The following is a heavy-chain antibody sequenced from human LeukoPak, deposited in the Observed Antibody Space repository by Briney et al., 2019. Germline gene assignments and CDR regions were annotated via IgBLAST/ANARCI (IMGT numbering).Heavy chain of an antibody. J-gene: IGHJ4*02. CDR3: ARGPTTVTRAFDY. D-gene: IGHD4-17*01. CDR2: IYTSGST. Sequence: EPSETLSLTCSVSGDSFSIYYWSRIRQPAGKGLEWIGRIYTSGSTNYNPSLKSRVTMSLDTSMNQFSLTLSSVTAADTAVYYCARGPTTVTRAFDYWGQGTLSPSPQ. V-gene: IGHV4-4*07. CDR1: GDSFSIYY.